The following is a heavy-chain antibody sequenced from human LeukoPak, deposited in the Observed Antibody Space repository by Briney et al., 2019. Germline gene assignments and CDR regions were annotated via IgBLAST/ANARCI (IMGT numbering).Heavy chain of an antibody. J-gene: IGHJ5*02. CDR2: IYTSGST. V-gene: IGHV4-4*08. Sequence: SETLSLTCTVSGGSISSYYWSWIRQPPGKGLEWIGRIYTSGSTNYNPSLKSRVTISVDTSKNQFSLKLSSVTAADTAVYYCARLAYYYDSSGYSSGNWFDPWGQGTLVTVSS. D-gene: IGHD3-22*01. CDR3: ARLAYYYDSSGYSSGNWFDP. CDR1: GGSISSYY.